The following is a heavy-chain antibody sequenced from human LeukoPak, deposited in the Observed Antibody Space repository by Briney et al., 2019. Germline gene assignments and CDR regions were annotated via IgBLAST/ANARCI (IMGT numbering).Heavy chain of an antibody. Sequence: PSETLSLTCTVSSASITSSSYFWGWIRQPPGKGLEWIGSIYYSGSTYYNPSLKSRVTISVDTSKNQFSLKLSSVTAADTAVYYCARRAYYYGSGSYQHYYYYYMDVWGKGTTVTVSS. CDR3: ARRAYYYGSGSYQHYYYYYMDV. D-gene: IGHD3-10*01. CDR1: SASITSSSYF. J-gene: IGHJ6*03. CDR2: IYYSGST. V-gene: IGHV4-39*01.